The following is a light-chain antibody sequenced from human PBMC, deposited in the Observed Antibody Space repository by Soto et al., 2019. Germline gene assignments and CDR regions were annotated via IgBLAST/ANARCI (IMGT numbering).Light chain of an antibody. J-gene: IGKJ5*01. V-gene: IGKV3-11*01. Sequence: EIVLTQSPATLSLSPGERATLSCRARQSISSYLAWYQQKPGQAPRLLIYDASNRATGIPARFSGSGSGTDFTLTISSLEPEDFAIYYCQHRSNWPTFGQGTRLEIK. CDR1: QSISSY. CDR2: DAS. CDR3: QHRSNWPT.